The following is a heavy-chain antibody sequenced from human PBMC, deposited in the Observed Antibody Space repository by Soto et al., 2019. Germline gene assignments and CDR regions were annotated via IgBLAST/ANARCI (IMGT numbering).Heavy chain of an antibody. Sequence: ASVKVSCKASGYTCTSYYMHWVRQAPGQGLEWMGIIHPSGGSTRYAQKFQGRVTMTRDTSTSTVYMELSSLRSEDTAVYYCASYSRGGYYYSGMDVWGQGTTVTVSS. CDR1: GYTCTSYY. CDR3: ASYSRGGYYYSGMDV. V-gene: IGHV1-46*01. D-gene: IGHD6-13*01. J-gene: IGHJ6*02. CDR2: IHPSGGST.